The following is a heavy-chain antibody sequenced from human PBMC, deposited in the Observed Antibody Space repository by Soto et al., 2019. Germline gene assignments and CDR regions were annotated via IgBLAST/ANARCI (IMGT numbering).Heavy chain of an antibody. CDR1: GGTFSRYA. CDR2: IIPIFGIE. V-gene: IGHV1-69*17. J-gene: IGHJ6*02. Sequence: QVQLVQSGAEVKKPGSSMKVSCKASGGTFSRYAISWVRQAPGQGLEWMGGIIPIFGIENYAQKFQGRVTITADTSTSKAYMEPSSLRSEDTALYYCAYHTMVRGVIISDSYYGMDVWGQGTTVTVSS. CDR3: AYHTMVRGVIISDSYYGMDV. D-gene: IGHD3-10*01.